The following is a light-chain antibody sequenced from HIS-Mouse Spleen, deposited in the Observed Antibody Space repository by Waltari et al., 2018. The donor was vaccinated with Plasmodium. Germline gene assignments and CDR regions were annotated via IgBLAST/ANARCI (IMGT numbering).Light chain of an antibody. CDR1: QSISSW. J-gene: IGKJ1*01. Sequence: DIQMTQSPSTLSASVGDRVTSTCRASQSISSWMDWYQQKPGKAPKLLIYKASSLESGVPSRFSRSGSGTDFTLTISSLQPDDFATYYCQQYHSYSWTFGQGTKVEIK. V-gene: IGKV1-5*03. CDR3: QQYHSYSWT. CDR2: KAS.